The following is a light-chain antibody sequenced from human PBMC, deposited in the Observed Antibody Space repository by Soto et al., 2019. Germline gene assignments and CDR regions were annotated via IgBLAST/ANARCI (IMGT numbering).Light chain of an antibody. CDR2: DVR. Sequence: QSALTQPRSVSGSPGQSVTISCTGTSSDVGAYNYVSWYQQRPGKAPKLMIYDVRKRPSGVPDRFSGSKSGYTASLSISGLQGEDEADYYCCSYAGSVVFGGGTKLTVL. V-gene: IGLV2-11*01. CDR3: CSYAGSVV. J-gene: IGLJ2*01. CDR1: SSDVGAYNY.